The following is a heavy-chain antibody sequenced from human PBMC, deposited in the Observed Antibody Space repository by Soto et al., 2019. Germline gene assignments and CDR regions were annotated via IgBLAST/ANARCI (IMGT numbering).Heavy chain of an antibody. D-gene: IGHD3-10*01. J-gene: IGHJ5*02. CDR3: ARLGGSGAFDP. Sequence: PSETLSLTCTVSGGSISSYYWSWIRQPPGKGLEWIGYIYYSGSTNYNPSLKSRVTISVDTSKNQFSLKLSSVTAADTAVYYCARLGGSGAFDPWGQGTLVTVSS. V-gene: IGHV4-59*08. CDR1: GGSISSYY. CDR2: IYYSGST.